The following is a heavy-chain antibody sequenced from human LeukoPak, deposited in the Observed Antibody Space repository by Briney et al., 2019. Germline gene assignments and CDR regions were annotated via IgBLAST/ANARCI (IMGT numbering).Heavy chain of an antibody. D-gene: IGHD6-13*01. J-gene: IGHJ4*02. V-gene: IGHV4-4*02. CDR2: IYHSGST. CDR3: AREVAAADFDY. Sequence: SGTLFLTCAVSGGSISSSNWWSWIRQPPGKGLEWIGEIYHSGSTNYNPSLKSRVTISVDTSKNQFSLKLSSVTAADTAVYYCAREVAAADFDYWGQGTLVTVSS. CDR1: GGSISSSNW.